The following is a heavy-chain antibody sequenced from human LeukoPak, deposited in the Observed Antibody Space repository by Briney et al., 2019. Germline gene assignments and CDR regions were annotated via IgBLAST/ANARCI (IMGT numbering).Heavy chain of an antibody. Sequence: PSETLSLTCAVYGGSFSGYYWSWIRQPPGKGLEWIGEINHSGSTNYNPSLKSRVTISVDTSKNQFSLKLSSVTAADTAVYYCANIPAYYYDSSGYNAYWGQGTLVTVSS. V-gene: IGHV4-34*01. D-gene: IGHD3-22*01. J-gene: IGHJ4*02. CDR1: GGSFSGYY. CDR3: ANIPAYYYDSSGYNAY. CDR2: INHSGST.